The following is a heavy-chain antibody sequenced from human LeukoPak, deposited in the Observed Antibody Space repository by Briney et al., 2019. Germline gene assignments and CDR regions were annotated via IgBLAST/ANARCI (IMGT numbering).Heavy chain of an antibody. J-gene: IGHJ4*02. V-gene: IGHV1-3*01. CDR2: IYAGDGET. Sequence: ASVKVSCKASGFTFTPYAIHWVRQAPGQGLEWMGRIYAGDGETKYSRKFQGRVTITRDTSASTAFMELSSLRSEDTAVYYCARADYGGNLFHFDYWGQGTLVTVSS. CDR1: GFTFTPYA. CDR3: ARADYGGNLFHFDY. D-gene: IGHD4-23*01.